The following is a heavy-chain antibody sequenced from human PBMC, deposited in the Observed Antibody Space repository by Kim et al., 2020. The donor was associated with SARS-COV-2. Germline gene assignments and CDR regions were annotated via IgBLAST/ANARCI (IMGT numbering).Heavy chain of an antibody. J-gene: IGHJ6*02. Sequence: GGSLRLSCAASVFTFSSCAMHWVRQAPGKGLEWVAVISYDGSNKNYADSVKGRFTISRDNSKNTLYLQMNSLRGEDTALYYCARDPLSRLRGVTYSYYGMHAWGQGTPVTLSS. CDR2: ISYDGSNK. D-gene: IGHD3-10*01. V-gene: IGHV3-30-3*01. CDR1: VFTFSSCA. CDR3: ARDPLSRLRGVTYSYYGMHA.